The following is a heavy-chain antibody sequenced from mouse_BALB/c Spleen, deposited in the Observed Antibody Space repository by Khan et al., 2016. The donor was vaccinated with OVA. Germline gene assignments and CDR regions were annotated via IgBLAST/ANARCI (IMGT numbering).Heavy chain of an antibody. CDR3: ACGCCGNYEFAY. CDR1: GYTFTSYW. J-gene: IGHJ3*01. D-gene: IGHD2-1*01. Sequence: QVQLQQSGAELVKPGASVKLSCKTSGYTFTSYWIKWVKQRPGQGLGWIGQIFPGTGSTNYNENFKGKATLTADKSSSTAYMQLSSLTSEDSAAXSCACGCCGNYEFAYWGQGTLVTVSP. CDR2: IFPGTGST. V-gene: IGHV1S132*01.